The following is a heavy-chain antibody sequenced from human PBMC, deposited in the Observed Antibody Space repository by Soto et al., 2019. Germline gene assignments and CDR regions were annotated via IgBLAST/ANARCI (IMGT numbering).Heavy chain of an antibody. D-gene: IGHD6-13*01. CDR2: ISYSGSA. V-gene: IGHV4-28*01. Sequence: PSETLSLTCVVSDYSISSSNWWGWLRQPPGKGLEWIGYISYSGSAYYNPSLKSRVTMSADTSKNQLYLDLSSVTAVDTAVYYCARIATTGRGPWFDPWGQGTLVTVS. J-gene: IGHJ5*02. CDR3: ARIATTGRGPWFDP. CDR1: DYSISSSNW.